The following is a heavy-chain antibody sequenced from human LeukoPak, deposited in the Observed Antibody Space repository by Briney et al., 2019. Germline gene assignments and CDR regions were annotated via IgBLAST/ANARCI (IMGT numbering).Heavy chain of an antibody. V-gene: IGHV6-1*01. J-gene: IGHJ4*02. Sequence: SQTLSVTCAISGDRISSNRAGWNWIMQSPSRGLEWLGRTYYRSKWYTYYAVSVKSRISINRDTSKNQISLQLNSVTPEDTAVYYCARSTGPIDYWGQGTLVTVSS. CDR1: GDRISSNRAG. CDR3: ARSTGPIDY. CDR2: TYYRSKWYT. D-gene: IGHD1-1*01.